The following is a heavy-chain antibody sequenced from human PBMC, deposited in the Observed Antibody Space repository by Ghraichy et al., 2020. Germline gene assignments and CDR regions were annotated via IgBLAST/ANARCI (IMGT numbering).Heavy chain of an antibody. D-gene: IGHD6-19*01. Sequence: SVKVSCKASGYTFLAYDIHWVRQATGQGLEWMGWMDPNSGDAVSAQGFQGRVTMSRDTSTRTAYMELTSLRSDDTAVYYCARGSDWDLIIGKTFDIWGQGTMVTVSS. J-gene: IGHJ3*02. CDR2: MDPNSGDA. CDR3: ARGSDWDLIIGKTFDI. V-gene: IGHV1-8*01. CDR1: GYTFLAYD.